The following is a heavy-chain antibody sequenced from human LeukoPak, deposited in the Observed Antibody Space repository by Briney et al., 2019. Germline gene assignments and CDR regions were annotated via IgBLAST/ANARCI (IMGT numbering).Heavy chain of an antibody. V-gene: IGHV3-23*01. Sequence: GGSLGLSCAASGFTFSSYAMSWVRQAPGKGLEWVSAISGSGGSTYYADSVKGQFTISRDNSKNTLYLQMNSLRAEDTAVYYCAKDPPLGYYYDSSGYTFDYWGQGTLVTVSS. CDR2: ISGSGGST. CDR1: GFTFSSYA. D-gene: IGHD3-22*01. J-gene: IGHJ4*02. CDR3: AKDPPLGYYYDSSGYTFDY.